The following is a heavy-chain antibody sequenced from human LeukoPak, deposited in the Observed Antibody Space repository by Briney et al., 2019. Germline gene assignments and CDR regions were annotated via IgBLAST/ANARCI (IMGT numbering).Heavy chain of an antibody. J-gene: IGHJ1*01. Sequence: GGSLRLSCAASGFTFSSYAMSWVRQALGKGLEWVSAISGSGGSTYYADSVKGRFTISRDNSKNTLYLQMNSLRAEDTAVHYCAKVSGGGSPVGYFQHWGQGTLVTVSS. V-gene: IGHV3-23*01. CDR2: ISGSGGST. D-gene: IGHD2-15*01. CDR1: GFTFSSYA. CDR3: AKVSGGGSPVGYFQH.